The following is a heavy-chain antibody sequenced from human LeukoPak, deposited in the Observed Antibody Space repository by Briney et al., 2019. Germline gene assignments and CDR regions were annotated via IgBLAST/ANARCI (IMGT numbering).Heavy chain of an antibody. CDR1: GYTFTGYY. CDR3: ARDPRGKGTGGVDY. Sequence: ASVKVSCKASGYTFTGYYMHWVRQAPGQRLEWMGWINPNSGGTNYAQKFQGRVTMTRDTSISTAYMELSRLRSDDTAVYYCARDPRGKGTGGVDYWGQGTLVTVSS. CDR2: INPNSGGT. D-gene: IGHD2-8*02. V-gene: IGHV1-2*02. J-gene: IGHJ4*02.